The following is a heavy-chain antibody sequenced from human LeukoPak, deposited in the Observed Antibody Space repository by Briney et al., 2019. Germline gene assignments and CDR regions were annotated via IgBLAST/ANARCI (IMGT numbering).Heavy chain of an antibody. Sequence: PGGSLRLPCTASGSTFSTYTMNWVRQAPGKGLEWVSSISSGSSEIYYADSVKGRLTISRDNTKNSLYLQMNSLRAEDTAVYYCARGRVSVTGAIDAFHIWGQGTMVTVSS. CDR1: GSTFSTYT. CDR3: ARGRVSVTGAIDAFHI. J-gene: IGHJ3*02. V-gene: IGHV3-21*01. D-gene: IGHD7-27*01. CDR2: ISSGSSEI.